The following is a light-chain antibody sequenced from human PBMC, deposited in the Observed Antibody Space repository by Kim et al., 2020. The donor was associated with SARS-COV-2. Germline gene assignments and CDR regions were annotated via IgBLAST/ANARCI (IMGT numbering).Light chain of an antibody. J-gene: IGKJ4*01. V-gene: IGKV3-11*01. Sequence: PGDRASLACRASQNIDTYFAWYRQRPGQAPRLIVLDASIRAARVPDRFSDSGSGTDFTLTISSLEPEDFSIYYCQQRNSWPPAVTCGGGTKVDIK. CDR3: QQRNSWPPAVT. CDR1: QNIDTY. CDR2: DAS.